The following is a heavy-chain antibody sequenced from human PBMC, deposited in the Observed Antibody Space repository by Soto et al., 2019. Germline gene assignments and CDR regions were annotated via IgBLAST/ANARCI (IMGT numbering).Heavy chain of an antibody. V-gene: IGHV3-33*01. CDR2: IWYDGSKK. CDR3: ARDPRYSGFDFDY. J-gene: IGHJ4*02. Sequence: QVQLVESGGGVVQPGRSLRLSCAASGFTFSSHAMQWVRQAPGKGLEWVAVIWYDGSKKYYADSVKGRFTVASDDSKNTLSLQLNSLRVEDTAVYYCARDPRYSGFDFDYRGQGTLVTVSS. D-gene: IGHD5-12*01. CDR1: GFTFSSHA.